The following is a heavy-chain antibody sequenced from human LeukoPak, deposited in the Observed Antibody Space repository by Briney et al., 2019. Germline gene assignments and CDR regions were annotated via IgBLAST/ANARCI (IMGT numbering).Heavy chain of an antibody. D-gene: IGHD2-2*01. Sequence: PGGSLRLSCAASRFTFSDYYMVWIRQAPGKGLEWVSYISNSGSSTKYADSVKGRFTISRDNAKNSLSLQMNSVRPEHTAVYYCARADRTSWFDGWGQGTLVTVSS. CDR1: RFTFSDYY. V-gene: IGHV3-11*05. J-gene: IGHJ5*02. CDR3: ARADRTSWFDG. CDR2: ISNSGSST.